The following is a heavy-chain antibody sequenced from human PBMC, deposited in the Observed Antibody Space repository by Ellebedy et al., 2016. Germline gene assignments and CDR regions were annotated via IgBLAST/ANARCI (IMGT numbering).Heavy chain of an antibody. J-gene: IGHJ4*02. CDR1: GGSIRSYY. D-gene: IGHD2-15*01. V-gene: IGHV4-59*01. CDR3: ARGVGYWDG. Sequence: SETLSLTCTVSGGSIRSYYWTWIRQPPGKGLEWIGNIYYSGSTNYNPSLKSRVTISVDTPKNQFSLKLSSVTAADTAVYYCARGVGYWDGWGQGTLVTVSS. CDR2: IYYSGST.